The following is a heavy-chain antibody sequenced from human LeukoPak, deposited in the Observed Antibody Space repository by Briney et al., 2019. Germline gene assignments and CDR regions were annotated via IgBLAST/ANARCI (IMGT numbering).Heavy chain of an antibody. CDR1: GFSLSTSGLC. Sequence: SGPTLVNPTQTLTLTCTFSGFSLSTSGLCVSWIRQPPGKALEWLAHIDWDDNKYYSTSLKTRLTISKDTSKNQVVLTMTNMDHVDTATYHCARIRCSGWYFLDFWGQGTLVTVPS. V-gene: IGHV2-70*01. J-gene: IGHJ4*02. CDR2: IDWDDNK. CDR3: ARIRCSGWYFLDF. D-gene: IGHD6-19*01.